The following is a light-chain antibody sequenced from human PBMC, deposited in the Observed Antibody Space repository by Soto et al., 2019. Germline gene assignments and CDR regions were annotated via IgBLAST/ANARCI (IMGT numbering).Light chain of an antibody. CDR1: SSDIGGSEY. CDR2: GVS. V-gene: IGLV2-14*03. Sequence: QSALTPPASVSGSPGQSITISCAGTSSDIGGSEYVAWYQQHPGKAPKLMIYGVSNRPSGVSNCFSGSKSGNTASLTISGLQAEDEADYFCYSSRSSSTTFYVFGTGTKVTVL. CDR3: YSSRSSSTTFYV. J-gene: IGLJ1*01.